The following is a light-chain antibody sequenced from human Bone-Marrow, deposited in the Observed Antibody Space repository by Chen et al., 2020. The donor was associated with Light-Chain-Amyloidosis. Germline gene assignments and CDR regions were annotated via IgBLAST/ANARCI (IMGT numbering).Light chain of an antibody. V-gene: IGLV3-21*02. J-gene: IGLJ3*02. Sequence: SYVLTQPSSVSVAPGQTAKIACGGNNIGSTSVHRYQQTPGQAPLLVAYDESDRPSGIPERLSGSNSGNTATLTISRVEAGDEADYYCQVWDRSSDRPVFGGGTKLTVL. CDR1: NIGSTS. CDR3: QVWDRSSDRPV. CDR2: DES.